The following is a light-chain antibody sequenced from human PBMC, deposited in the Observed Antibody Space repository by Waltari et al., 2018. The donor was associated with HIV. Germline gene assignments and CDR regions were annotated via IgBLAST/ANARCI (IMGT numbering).Light chain of an antibody. Sequence: QSVLTQPPSVSAAPGQKVTISCSGSSSNIGNNYVSWYQQLPGPAPKLLIYANNKRPSGIPDRFSGSKSGTSATLGITGLQTGDEADYYCGTWDSSLSADVFGGGTKLTVL. J-gene: IGLJ3*02. CDR3: GTWDSSLSADV. CDR1: SSNIGNNY. V-gene: IGLV1-51*01. CDR2: ANN.